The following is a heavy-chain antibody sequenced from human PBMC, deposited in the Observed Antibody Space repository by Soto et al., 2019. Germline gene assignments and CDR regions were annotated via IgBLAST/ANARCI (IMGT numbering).Heavy chain of an antibody. CDR1: GDSITSKYS. CDR3: ASAPDFSSSGTMYIDK. D-gene: IGHD3-10*01. J-gene: IGHJ4*02. V-gene: IGHV4-4*02. CDR2: IFHTGFT. Sequence: QVQLQESGPGLVKPSGSLSLTCAVSGDSITSKYSWNWVRQAPTKGLEWFGEIFHTGFTNYNPSLLSRVSISFDTSKNQFSLDVNSVPAADTAVYFCASAPDFSSSGTMYIDKWGQGILVTVSS.